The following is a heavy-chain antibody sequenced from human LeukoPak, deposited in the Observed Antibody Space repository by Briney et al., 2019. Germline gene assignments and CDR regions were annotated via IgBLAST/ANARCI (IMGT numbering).Heavy chain of an antibody. D-gene: IGHD1-26*01. CDR2: IYYSGST. CDR1: GGSISSSSCY. Sequence: SETLSLTCTVSGGSISSSSCYWGWIRQPPGKGLEWIGSIYYSGSTYYNPSLKSRVTISVDTSKNQFSLKLSSVTAADTAVYYCAKDVIGGSHRGPSDYWGQGTLVAVSS. CDR3: AKDVIGGSHRGPSDY. V-gene: IGHV4-39*02. J-gene: IGHJ4*02.